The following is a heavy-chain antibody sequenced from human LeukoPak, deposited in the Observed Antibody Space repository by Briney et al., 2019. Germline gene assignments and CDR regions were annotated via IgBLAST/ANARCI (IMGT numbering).Heavy chain of an antibody. Sequence: GESLKISCKGSGYSFTSYWIGWVRQMPGKGLEWMGIIYPGDSDTRYSPSFQGQVTISADKSISTAYLQWSSLKASDTAMYYCARLRSFWSGHHARGDYYYYYMDVWGKGTTVTVSS. CDR3: ARLRSFWSGHHARGDYYYYYMDV. J-gene: IGHJ6*03. D-gene: IGHD3-3*01. CDR1: GYSFTSYW. CDR2: IYPGDSDT. V-gene: IGHV5-51*01.